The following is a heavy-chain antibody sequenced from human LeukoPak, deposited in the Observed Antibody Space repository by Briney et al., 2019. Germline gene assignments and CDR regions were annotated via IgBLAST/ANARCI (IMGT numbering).Heavy chain of an antibody. CDR2: IWYDGSNK. D-gene: IGHD6-19*01. J-gene: IGHJ4*02. Sequence: GGSLRLSCAACGFTFSSYGMHWVRQAPGKGLEWVAVIWYDGSNKYYADSVKGRFTISRDNSKNTLYLQMNSLRAEDTAVYYCARDGSSGWYWVDYWGRGTLVSVSS. V-gene: IGHV3-33*08. CDR1: GFTFSSYG. CDR3: ARDGSSGWYWVDY.